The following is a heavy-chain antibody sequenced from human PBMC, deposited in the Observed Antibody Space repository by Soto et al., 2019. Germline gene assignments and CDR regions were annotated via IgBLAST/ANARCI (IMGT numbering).Heavy chain of an antibody. CDR3: AKDRREQDYTYYFDY. D-gene: IGHD4-4*01. V-gene: IGHV3-30*18. J-gene: IGHJ4*02. CDR1: GFTFSSYG. Sequence: QPGGSLRLSCAASGFTFSSYGMHWVRQAPGKGLEWVAVISYDGSNKYYADSVKGRFTISRDNSKNTLYLQMNSLRAEDTAVYYCAKDRREQDYTYYFDYWGQGTLVTVSS. CDR2: ISYDGSNK.